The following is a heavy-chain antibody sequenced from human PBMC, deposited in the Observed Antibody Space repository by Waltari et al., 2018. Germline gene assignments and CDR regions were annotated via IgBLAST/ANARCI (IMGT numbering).Heavy chain of an antibody. D-gene: IGHD6-19*01. CDR3: AKGRESSVWFLYHYYFMDV. J-gene: IGHJ6*03. CDR2: ISGSGGTT. Sequence: EVELLESGGGLVQRGGSLGLSCVVPGFTRRTYAMSWVRQSPGKGLEWVSSISGSGGTTDYAESVKGRFTVSRDNSRNTLYLQLRSLGTEDTAVYYCAKGRESSVWFLYHYYFMDVWGRGTTVTVSS. V-gene: IGHV3-23*01. CDR1: GFTRRTYA.